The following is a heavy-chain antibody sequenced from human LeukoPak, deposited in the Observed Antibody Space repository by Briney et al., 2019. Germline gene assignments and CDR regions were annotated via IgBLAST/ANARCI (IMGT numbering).Heavy chain of an antibody. CDR2: ITGNGGDT. CDR3: AKGSSSSLPYYFDY. CDR1: GFTFSSYP. Sequence: GGSLRLSCAASGFTFSSYPMSWGRQTPGKGLEGVSAITGNGGDTYSADSVKGRLTISRDNSKNTLYLQMDSLRAEDAAVYYCAKGSSSSLPYYFDYWGQGTLVTVSS. D-gene: IGHD6-6*01. V-gene: IGHV3-23*01. J-gene: IGHJ4*02.